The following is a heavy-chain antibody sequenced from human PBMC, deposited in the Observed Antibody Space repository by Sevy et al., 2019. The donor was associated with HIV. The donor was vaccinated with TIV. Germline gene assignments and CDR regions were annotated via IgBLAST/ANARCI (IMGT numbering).Heavy chain of an antibody. CDR2: IYHSGST. V-gene: IGHV4-38-2*01. CDR3: ARGVRSVGAPNFDY. Sequence: SETLSLTCAVSGYSIISGNYWGWIRQPPGKGLEWIGNIYHSGSTYYNPSLKSRVTISLDTSKNQFSLRLSSVTAADTAVYYCARGVRSVGAPNFDYWGQGTLVTVSS. J-gene: IGHJ4*02. D-gene: IGHD2-21*01. CDR1: GYSIISGNY.